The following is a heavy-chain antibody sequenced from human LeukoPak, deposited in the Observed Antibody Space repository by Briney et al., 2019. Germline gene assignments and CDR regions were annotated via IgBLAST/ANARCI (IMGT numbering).Heavy chain of an antibody. CDR3: ARDGVPAAPADYYYYMDV. V-gene: IGHV3-30*04. J-gene: IGHJ6*03. Sequence: GGSLRLSCAASGFTFSSYAMSWVRQAPGKGLEWVAVISYDGSNKYYADSVKGRFTISRDNSKNTLYLQMNSLRAEDTAVYYCARDGVPAAPADYYYYMDVWGKGTTVTVSS. CDR2: ISYDGSNK. D-gene: IGHD2-2*01. CDR1: GFTFSSYA.